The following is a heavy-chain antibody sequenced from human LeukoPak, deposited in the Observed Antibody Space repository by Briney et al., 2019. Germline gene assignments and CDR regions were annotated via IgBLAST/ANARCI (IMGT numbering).Heavy chain of an antibody. CDR3: ARGVETNEYYFDY. V-gene: IGHV5-51*01. Sequence: GESLKISCKGSGYSFTSYWIGWVRQMPGKGLEWMGLIYPGDSDTRYSPSFQGQVTISADKFISTAYLQWSSLKASDTAMYYCARGVETNEYYFDYWGQGTLVTVSS. D-gene: IGHD5-24*01. J-gene: IGHJ4*02. CDR2: IYPGDSDT. CDR1: GYSFTSYW.